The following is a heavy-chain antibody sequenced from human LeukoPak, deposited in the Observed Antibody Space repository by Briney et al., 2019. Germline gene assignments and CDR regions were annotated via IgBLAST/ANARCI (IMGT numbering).Heavy chain of an antibody. D-gene: IGHD6-13*01. V-gene: IGHV4-39*01. CDR1: GGSISSSSYY. CDR2: IYYSGST. Sequence: PSETLSLTCTVSGGSISSSSYYWGWIRQPPGKGLEWIGSIYYSGSTYYNPSLKSRVTISVDTSKNQFSLKLSSMTAADTAVFYCARRSQTAAGRGIDYWGQGTLVTVSS. J-gene: IGHJ4*02. CDR3: ARRSQTAAGRGIDY.